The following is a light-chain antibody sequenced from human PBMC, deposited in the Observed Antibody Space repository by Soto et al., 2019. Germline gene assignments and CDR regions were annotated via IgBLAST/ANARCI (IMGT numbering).Light chain of an antibody. J-gene: IGLJ2*01. CDR1: SSNIGAGYD. V-gene: IGLV1-40*01. CDR3: QSYDSSLSVVV. CDR2: GNS. Sequence: QSALTQPPSVSGAPGQRVTISCTGSSSNIGAGYDVHWYQQLPGTAPKLLIYGNSNRPSGVPDRFSGSKSDTSASLAITGLQAEDEADYYCQSYDSSLSVVVFGGGTQLTVL.